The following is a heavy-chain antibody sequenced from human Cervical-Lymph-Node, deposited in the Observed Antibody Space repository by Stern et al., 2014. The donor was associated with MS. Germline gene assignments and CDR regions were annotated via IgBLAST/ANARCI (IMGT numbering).Heavy chain of an antibody. J-gene: IGHJ4*02. CDR3: ALRRSYYVY. CDR1: GDTFSSYA. V-gene: IGHV1-69*01. D-gene: IGHD1-26*01. CDR2: LIPFFGAT. Sequence: QVQLVQSGSEVRKPGSSVKVSCKASGDTFSSYALSWVRQAPGQGLEWVGGLIPFFGATRYGQKFQGRVKITPEESTGTAFMELSRLTSEDTAIYYCALRRSYYVYWGQGTLVTVSS.